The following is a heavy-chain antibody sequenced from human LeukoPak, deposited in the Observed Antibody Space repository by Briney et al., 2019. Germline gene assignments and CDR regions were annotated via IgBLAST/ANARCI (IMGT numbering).Heavy chain of an antibody. CDR1: GGSISSYY. D-gene: IGHD2-15*01. CDR2: IYYSGST. CDR3: ARASPELGYCSGGSCYRYNWFDP. Sequence: KPSETLSLTCTVSGGSISSYYWSWIRQPPGKGLEWIGYIYYSGSTNYNPSLKSRVTISVDTSKNQFSLKLSSVTAADTAVYFCARASPELGYCSGGSCYRYNWFDPWGQGTLVTVSS. J-gene: IGHJ5*02. V-gene: IGHV4-59*01.